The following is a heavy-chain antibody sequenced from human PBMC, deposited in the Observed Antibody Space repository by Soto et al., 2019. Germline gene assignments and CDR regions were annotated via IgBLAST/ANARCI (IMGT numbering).Heavy chain of an antibody. J-gene: IGHJ4*02. V-gene: IGHV4-59*01. CDR3: ARDLGGAYVAFDS. CDR1: GGSISTSY. Sequence: QVRLQESGPGLVKPSETLSLTCTVSGGSISTSYWSWIRLPPRKGLEWIGYIYSSGTTKYNPSLKSRVTIYMDTSKNQFSLTLNSVTAADTAMYYCARDLGGAYVAFDSWGQGTLVTVSS. D-gene: IGHD5-12*01. CDR2: IYSSGTT.